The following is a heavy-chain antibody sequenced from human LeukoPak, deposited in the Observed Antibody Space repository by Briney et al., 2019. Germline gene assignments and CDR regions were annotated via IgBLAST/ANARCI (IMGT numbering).Heavy chain of an antibody. J-gene: IGHJ3*02. D-gene: IGHD3-9*01. Sequence: ASVKVSCKVSGYTLTELSMHWVRQAPGKGLEWMGGFDPEDGETIYAQKFQGRVTMTEDTSTDTAYMELSSLRSEDTAVYYCARVKQDYDILTGYYPFGAFDIWGQGTMVTVSS. CDR3: ARVKQDYDILTGYYPFGAFDI. CDR1: GYTLTELS. V-gene: IGHV1-24*01. CDR2: FDPEDGET.